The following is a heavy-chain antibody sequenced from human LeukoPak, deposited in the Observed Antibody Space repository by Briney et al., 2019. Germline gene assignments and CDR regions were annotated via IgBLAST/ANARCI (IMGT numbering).Heavy chain of an antibody. D-gene: IGHD2-8*01. Sequence: PSETLSLTCAVSGYSISSGYYWGWIRQPPGKGLEWIGSIYYSGTTYYNPSLKSRVTISRDTSKNQFSLKLNSVTAADTAVYYCGRGHHPVWICVRLGNWLYPWDQGTLITVSA. CDR2: IYYSGTT. CDR3: GRGHHPVWICVRLGNWLYP. CDR1: GYSISSGYY. J-gene: IGHJ5*02. V-gene: IGHV4-38-2*01.